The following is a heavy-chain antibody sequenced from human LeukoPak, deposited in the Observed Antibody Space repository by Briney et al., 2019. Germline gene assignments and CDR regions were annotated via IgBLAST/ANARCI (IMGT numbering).Heavy chain of an antibody. Sequence: GASVKVSCKASGGTFSSYAISWVRQAPGQGLEWMGGIIPIFGTANYAQKFQGRVTITADESTSTAYMELRSLRSDDTAVYYCARTTLSYYDFWSGYYTGVPYFDYWGQGTLVTVSS. CDR3: ARTTLSYYDFWSGYYTGVPYFDY. D-gene: IGHD3-3*01. V-gene: IGHV1-69*13. CDR2: IIPIFGTA. J-gene: IGHJ4*02. CDR1: GGTFSSYA.